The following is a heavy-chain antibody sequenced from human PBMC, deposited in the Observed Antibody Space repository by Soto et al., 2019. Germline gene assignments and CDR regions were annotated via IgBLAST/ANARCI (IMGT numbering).Heavy chain of an antibody. CDR1: GDTLNSYA. CDR2: IIPIFAIA. CDR3: ARPYSSSWPPYYFYGMDV. Sequence: SVKVSCKASGDTLNSYAISWVRQAPGQGLEWMGGIIPIFAIANYAQKFQGRLTITADESTSTAYMELSSLRSEDTAVYYCARPYSSSWPPYYFYGMDVWGQGTTVTVSS. V-gene: IGHV1-69*13. J-gene: IGHJ6*02. D-gene: IGHD6-13*01.